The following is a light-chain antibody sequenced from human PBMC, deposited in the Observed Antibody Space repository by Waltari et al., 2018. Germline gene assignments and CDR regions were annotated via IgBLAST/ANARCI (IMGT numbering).Light chain of an antibody. CDR1: RSVLYSGNSKNF. J-gene: IGKJ2*01. CDR2: WAS. CDR3: QQHYTTPQT. Sequence: DVVMTQAPDFLAVSRGERATINCKYRRSVLYSGNSKNFLAWYQQKPGQPPKLLIYWASTRESGVPDRFVGSGSGTDFTLTISSLQAEDVAIYYCQQHYTTPQTFGQGTKLEI. V-gene: IGKV4-1*01.